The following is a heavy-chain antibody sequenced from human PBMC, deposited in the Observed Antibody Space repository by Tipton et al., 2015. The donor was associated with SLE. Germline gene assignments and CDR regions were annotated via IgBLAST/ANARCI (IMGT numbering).Heavy chain of an antibody. CDR2: IYSGATT. D-gene: IGHD6-19*01. CDR1: GFAFSANYW. V-gene: IGHV3-23*03. CDR3: AQVPERSGWHYFDY. J-gene: IGHJ4*02. Sequence: SLRLSCVASGFAFSANYWMQWVRQAPGKGLVWVSVIYSGATTYYADSVRGRFTISRDESKNTLYLQMNSLRDDDTAVYYWAQVPERSGWHYFDYWGQGTRVTVSS.